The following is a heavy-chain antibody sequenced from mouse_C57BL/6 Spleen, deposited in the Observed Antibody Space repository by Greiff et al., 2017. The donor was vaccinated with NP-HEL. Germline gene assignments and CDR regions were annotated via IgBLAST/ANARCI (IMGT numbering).Heavy chain of an antibody. V-gene: IGHV1-50*01. D-gene: IGHD1-1*01. Sequence: QVQLQQPGAELVKPGASVKLSCKASGYTFTSYWMQWVKQRPGQGLEWIGEIDPSDSYTNYNQKFKGKATLTVDTSSSTAYMQLSSLTSEDSAVYYCARKGYGSFYYFDYWGQGTTLTVSS. CDR1: GYTFTSYW. CDR3: ARKGYGSFYYFDY. J-gene: IGHJ2*01. CDR2: IDPSDSYT.